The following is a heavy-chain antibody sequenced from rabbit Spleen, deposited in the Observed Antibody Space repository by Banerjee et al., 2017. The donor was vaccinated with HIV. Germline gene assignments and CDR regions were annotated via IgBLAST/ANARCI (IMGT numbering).Heavy chain of an antibody. V-gene: IGHV1S45*01. J-gene: IGHJ4*01. D-gene: IGHD8-1*01. Sequence: LEESGGGLVKPGGTLTLTCTVSGFSFSSNWICWVRQAPGKGLEWIACIDTSDGDTDYANWPKGRFTISKASSTTVTLQMTSLTAADTATYFCAREDYSRDYGGSSYYIRAWYFDLWGQGTLVTVS. CDR2: IDTSDGDT. CDR1: GFSFSSNW. CDR3: AREDYSRDYGGSSYYIRAWYFDL.